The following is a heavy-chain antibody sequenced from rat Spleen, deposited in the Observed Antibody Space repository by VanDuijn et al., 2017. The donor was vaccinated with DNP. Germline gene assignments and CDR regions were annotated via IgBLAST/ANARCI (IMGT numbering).Heavy chain of an antibody. Sequence: QVQLKESGPGLVQPSQTLSLTCTVSGFSLTRFGVTWIRQPPGKGLEWIAAISSGGNTYYASALKSRLSINRDTSKSQVFLKLNSLQTEDTAIYFCTRGRPNTRMDAWGQGTSVTVSS. CDR2: ISSGGNT. CDR3: TRGRPNTRMDA. V-gene: IGHV2S12*01. D-gene: IGHD4-2*01. J-gene: IGHJ4*01. CDR1: GFSLTRFG.